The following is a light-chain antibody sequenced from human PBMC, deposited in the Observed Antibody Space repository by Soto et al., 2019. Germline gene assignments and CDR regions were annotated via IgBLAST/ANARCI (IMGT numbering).Light chain of an antibody. Sequence: QSVLTQPPSASGTPGQRVTLSCSGSSSNIGSNYVYWYQQLPGTAPKLLIYRNNQRPSGVPGRFSGSKSGTSASLAISGLRSEDEADYYCAAWDDSLSGYVVFGGGTKLTVL. CDR2: RNN. V-gene: IGLV1-47*01. CDR3: AAWDDSLSGYVV. CDR1: SSNIGSNY. J-gene: IGLJ2*01.